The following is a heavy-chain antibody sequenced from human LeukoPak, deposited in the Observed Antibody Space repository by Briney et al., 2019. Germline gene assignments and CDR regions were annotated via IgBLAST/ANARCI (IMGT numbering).Heavy chain of an antibody. D-gene: IGHD5-18*01. J-gene: IGHJ4*02. V-gene: IGHV3-21*01. CDR1: GFTFSSYN. CDR2: ISSSSSYI. Sequence: PGGSLRLSCAASGFTFSSYNMNWVRQAPGKGLEWVSSISSSSSYIYYADSVKGRFTISRDNAKNSLYLQMNSLRAEDTAVYYCARDARNSYGFGLFDYWGQGTLVTVSS. CDR3: ARDARNSYGFGLFDY.